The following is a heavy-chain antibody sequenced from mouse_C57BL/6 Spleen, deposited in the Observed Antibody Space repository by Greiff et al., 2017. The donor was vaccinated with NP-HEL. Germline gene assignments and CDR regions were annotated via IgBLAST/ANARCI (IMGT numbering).Heavy chain of an antibody. Sequence: EVNVVESGGGLVKPGGSLKLSCAASGFTFSSYAMSWVRQTPEKRLEWVATISDGGSYTYYPDNVKGRFTISRDNAKNNLYLQMSHLKSEDTAMYYCARRHHFDYWGQGTTLTVSS. CDR1: GFTFSSYA. J-gene: IGHJ2*01. D-gene: IGHD3-2*01. CDR2: ISDGGSYT. V-gene: IGHV5-4*03. CDR3: ARRHHFDY.